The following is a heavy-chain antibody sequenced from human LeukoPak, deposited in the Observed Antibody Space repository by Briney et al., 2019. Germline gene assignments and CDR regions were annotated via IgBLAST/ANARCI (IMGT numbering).Heavy chain of an antibody. CDR2: IYYSGST. J-gene: IGHJ4*02. D-gene: IGHD6-25*01. V-gene: IGHV4-59*01. CDR3: ARLGEQRLASSDY. CDR1: GGSISSYY. Sequence: SETLSLTCTVSGGSISSYYWSWIRQPPGKGLEWIGYIYYSGSTNYNPSLKSRVTISVDTSKNQFSLKLSSVTAADTAVYYCARLGEQRLASSDYWGQGTLVTVSS.